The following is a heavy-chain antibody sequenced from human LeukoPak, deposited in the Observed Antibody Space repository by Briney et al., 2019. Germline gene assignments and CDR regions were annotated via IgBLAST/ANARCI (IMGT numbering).Heavy chain of an antibody. J-gene: IGHJ4*02. Sequence: GESLQISCQGSGYSFTSYWIGWVRQVPGKGLEWMGIIYPGDSDTRYSPSFQGQVTISADKSISTAHLQWSSLKASDTAMYYCARHRAVAGTIDYWGQGTLVTVSS. V-gene: IGHV5-51*01. CDR3: ARHRAVAGTIDY. D-gene: IGHD6-19*01. CDR2: IYPGDSDT. CDR1: GYSFTSYW.